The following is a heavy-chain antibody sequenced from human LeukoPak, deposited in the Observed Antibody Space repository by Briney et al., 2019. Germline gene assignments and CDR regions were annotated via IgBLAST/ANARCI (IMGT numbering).Heavy chain of an antibody. J-gene: IGHJ4*02. Sequence: GGSLRLSCAASGFTFDDYGMSWVRQAPGKGLEWVSGINWNGGSTDYADSVKGRFTISRDNAKNSLYLQMNSLRAEDTALYHSAREADRLANYYDSSRHVPSDYWGQGTLVTVSS. D-gene: IGHD3-22*01. V-gene: IGHV3-20*01. CDR2: INWNGGST. CDR1: GFTFDDYG. CDR3: AREADRLANYYDSSRHVPSDY.